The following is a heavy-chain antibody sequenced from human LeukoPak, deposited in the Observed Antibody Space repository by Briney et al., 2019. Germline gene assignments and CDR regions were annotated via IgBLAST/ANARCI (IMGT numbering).Heavy chain of an antibody. Sequence: GGSLRLSCAASGFTFSSYWMSWVRQAPGKGLEGGANIKQDGSEKYYVDSVKGRFTISRDNDKNSLYLQMNSLRAEDTAVYYCARTVGYCTNGVCYPKYYDYWGQGTLVTVSP. V-gene: IGHV3-7*01. CDR1: GFTFSSYW. J-gene: IGHJ4*02. CDR3: ARTVGYCTNGVCYPKYYDY. CDR2: IKQDGSEK. D-gene: IGHD2-8*01.